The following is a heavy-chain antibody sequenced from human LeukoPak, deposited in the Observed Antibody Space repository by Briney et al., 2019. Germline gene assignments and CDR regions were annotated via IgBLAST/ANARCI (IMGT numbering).Heavy chain of an antibody. CDR1: GFTFGDYA. D-gene: IGHD6-13*01. CDR2: ISSSGGGT. J-gene: IGHJ5*02. V-gene: IGHV3-23*01. CDR3: TKGSSSWYVGSWFDP. Sequence: GGSLRLSCAASGFTFGDYAMTWARQAPGKGLEWVSGISSSGGGTDSADSVKGRFSISRDNSKNTMYLQMSSLRVEDTAVYYCTKGSSSWYVGSWFDPWGQGTLVTVSS.